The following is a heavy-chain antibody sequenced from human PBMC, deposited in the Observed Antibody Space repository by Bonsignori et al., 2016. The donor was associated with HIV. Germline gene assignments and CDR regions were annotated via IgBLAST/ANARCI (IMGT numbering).Heavy chain of an antibody. Sequence: GESLKISCAASGFTFSSYSMNWVRQAPGKGLEWVSSISSSSSYIYYADSVKGRFTISRDNAKNSLYLQMNSLRAEDTAVYYCAREGIRTYSSSVVGVFDYWGQGTLVTVSS. D-gene: IGHD6-13*01. CDR1: GFTFSSYS. CDR3: AREGIRTYSSSVVGVFDY. V-gene: IGHV3-21*01. J-gene: IGHJ4*02. CDR2: ISSSSSYI.